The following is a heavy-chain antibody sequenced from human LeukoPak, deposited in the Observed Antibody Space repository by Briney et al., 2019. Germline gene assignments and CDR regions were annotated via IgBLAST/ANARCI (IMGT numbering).Heavy chain of an antibody. J-gene: IGHJ6*02. V-gene: IGHV4-39*07. CDR2: IYYSGST. Sequence: KSSETLSLTCTVSGGSISSSSYHWGWIRQPPGKGLEWIGSIYYSGSTYYNPSLKSRVTISVDTSKNQFSLKLSSVTAADTAVYYCARDSSSGWYGMDVWGQGTTVTVSS. D-gene: IGHD6-19*01. CDR3: ARDSSSGWYGMDV. CDR1: GGSISSSSYH.